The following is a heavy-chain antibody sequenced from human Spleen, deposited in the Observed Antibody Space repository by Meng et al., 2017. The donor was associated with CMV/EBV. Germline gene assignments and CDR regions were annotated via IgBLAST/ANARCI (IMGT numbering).Heavy chain of an antibody. CDR3: AKDRNSIAYYYYGMDV. J-gene: IGHJ6*02. CDR1: GFTFSSYW. D-gene: IGHD1-7*01. CDR2: IKQDGSEK. V-gene: IGHV3-7*03. Sequence: GESLKISCAASGFTFSSYWMSWVRQAPGKGLEWVANIKQDGSEKYYVDSVKGRFTISRDNAKNTLYLQMNSLRAEDTAVYYCAKDRNSIAYYYYGMDVWGQGTTVTVSS.